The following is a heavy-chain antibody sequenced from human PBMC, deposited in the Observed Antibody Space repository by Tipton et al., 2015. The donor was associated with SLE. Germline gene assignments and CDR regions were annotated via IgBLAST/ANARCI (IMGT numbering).Heavy chain of an antibody. CDR3: ARDLRTVVNYY. V-gene: IGHV3-21*01. CDR1: GFTFSSYS. CDR2: ISSSSSYI. Sequence: GSLRFSCAASGFTFSSYSMNWVRQAPGKGLEWVSSISSSSSYIYYADSVKGRFTISRDNAKNSLYLQMNSLRAEDTAVYYCARDLRTVVNYYWGQGTLVTVSS. D-gene: IGHD4-23*01. J-gene: IGHJ4*02.